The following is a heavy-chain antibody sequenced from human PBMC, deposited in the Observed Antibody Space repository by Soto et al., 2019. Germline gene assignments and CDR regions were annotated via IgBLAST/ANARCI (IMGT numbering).Heavy chain of an antibody. V-gene: IGHV4-4*02. CDR3: ARVPRVVVSADDAFDI. CDR2: IYHSGSA. Sequence: QVQLQESGPGLVKPSGTLSLTCAVSGGSVSSSNWWSWVRQSPGKGLEWMGEIYHSGSAHYNPSHKSRPTTSLDNSKNQFSLRLSSVTAADTAVYYGARVPRVVVSADDAFDIWGPGTRVIVSS. D-gene: IGHD2-15*01. CDR1: GGSVSSSNW. J-gene: IGHJ3*02.